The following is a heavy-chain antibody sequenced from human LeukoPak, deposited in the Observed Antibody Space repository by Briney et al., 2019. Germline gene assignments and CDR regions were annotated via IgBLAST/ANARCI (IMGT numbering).Heavy chain of an antibody. V-gene: IGHV3-23*01. D-gene: IGHD2/OR15-2a*01. CDR2: IAYTGETT. Sequence: GRSLRLSCAASGFSFSTYAMSWVRQAPGEGLEWLSAIAYTGETTYYAHSMKGRFTVSRVNSEHSLYMQMNSQRAADTAVSYCAKGRNNGMDVWGQGTTVTVSS. J-gene: IGHJ6*02. CDR1: GFSFSTYA. CDR3: AKGRNNGMDV.